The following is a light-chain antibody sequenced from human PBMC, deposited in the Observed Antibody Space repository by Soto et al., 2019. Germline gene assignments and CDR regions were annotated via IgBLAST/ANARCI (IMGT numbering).Light chain of an antibody. CDR1: QNVLYSSNNKNY. CDR2: WAS. CDR3: QQYFNTPWT. V-gene: IGKV4-1*01. Sequence: DIVMTQSPDSLAVSLGERATINCRSSQNVLYSSNNKNYIAWYQQKPGQPPKLLIYWASTRESVVPDRFSGSGSGTDFTLTISSLQAEDVAVYYCQQYFNTPWTVGQGTKVESK. J-gene: IGKJ1*01.